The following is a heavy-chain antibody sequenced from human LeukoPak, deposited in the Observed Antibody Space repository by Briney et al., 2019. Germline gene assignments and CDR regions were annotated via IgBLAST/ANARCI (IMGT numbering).Heavy chain of an antibody. CDR3: ARDAGIGITGTTYFDY. J-gene: IGHJ4*02. V-gene: IGHV1-69*04. CDR2: IIPIFGIA. CDR1: GGTFSSYA. Sequence: SVKVSCKASGGTFSSYAISWVRQAPGQGLEWMGRIIPIFGIANYAQKFQGRVTITADKSTSTAYMELSSLRSEDTAVYYCARDAGIGITGTTYFDYWGQGTLVTVSS. D-gene: IGHD1-7*01.